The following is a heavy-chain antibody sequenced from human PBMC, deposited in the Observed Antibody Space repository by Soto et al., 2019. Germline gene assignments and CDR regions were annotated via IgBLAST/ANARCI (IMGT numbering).Heavy chain of an antibody. CDR2: ISWNSGSI. D-gene: IGHD2-15*01. V-gene: IGHV3-9*01. J-gene: IGHJ4*02. Sequence: HPGGSLRLSCAASGFTFDDYAMHWVRQAPGKGLEWVSGISWNSGSIGYADSVKGRFTISRDNAKNSLYLQMNSLRAEDTALYYCAKDQSPQGGGSLDYWGQGTLVTVSS. CDR3: AKDQSPQGGGSLDY. CDR1: GFTFDDYA.